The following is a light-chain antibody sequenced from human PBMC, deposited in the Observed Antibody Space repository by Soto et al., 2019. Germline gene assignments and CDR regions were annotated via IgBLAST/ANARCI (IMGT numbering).Light chain of an antibody. CDR3: QQYYSTPQT. CDR1: QSISSN. Sequence: EIVMTQSPTTLSVSPVERATLSCRASQSISSNLAWYQQKPGQAPRLLIYDASTRATGIPARFSGSGSGTEFTLTISSLQAEDVAVYYCQQYYSTPQTFGQGTKVDIK. CDR2: DAS. V-gene: IGKV3-15*01. J-gene: IGKJ1*01.